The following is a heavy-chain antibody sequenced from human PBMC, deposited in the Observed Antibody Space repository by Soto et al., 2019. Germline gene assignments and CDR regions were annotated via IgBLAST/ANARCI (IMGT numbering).Heavy chain of an antibody. J-gene: IGHJ4*02. Sequence: SETLSLTCAISGDSVSNNIAAWSWIRQSPSRGLEWLGRTLYRSQWHNDYAQSVESRIIISPDTSKNQLSLQLKSLTPEDTAVYYCVSEKRVVAGTRGYFDYWGQGTLVTVSS. CDR2: TLYRSQWHN. CDR1: GDSVSNNIAA. V-gene: IGHV6-1*01. CDR3: VSEKRVVAGTRGYFDY. D-gene: IGHD6-19*01.